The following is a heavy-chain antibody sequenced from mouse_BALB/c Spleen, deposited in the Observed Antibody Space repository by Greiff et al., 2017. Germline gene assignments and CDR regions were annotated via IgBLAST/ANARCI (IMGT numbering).Heavy chain of an antibody. CDR1: GFTFSSFG. CDR2: ISSGSSTI. CDR3: ARTGYPYYFDY. D-gene: IGHD1-2*01. J-gene: IGHJ2*01. V-gene: IGHV5-17*02. Sequence: DVKLVESGGGLVQPGGSRKLSCAASGFTFSSFGMHWVRQAPEKGLEWVAYISSGSSTIYYADTVKGRFTISRDNPKNTLFLQMTSLRSEDTAMYYCARTGYPYYFDYWGQGTTLTVSS.